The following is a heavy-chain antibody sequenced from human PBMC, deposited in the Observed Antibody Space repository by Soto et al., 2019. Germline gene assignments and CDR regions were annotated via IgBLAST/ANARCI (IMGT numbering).Heavy chain of an antibody. V-gene: IGHV4-59*01. CDR1: GGSISSYY. J-gene: IGHJ4*02. Sequence: QVQLQESGPGLVKPSEPLSLTCTVSGGSISSYYWSWIRQPPGKGLEWIGYIYYSGSNNYNPSLKSRGTLTLYTSKNQYSLKLSSVAAADTAGYYCARGKGWAAAGFDYWGQGTLVTVSS. CDR2: IYYSGSN. D-gene: IGHD6-13*01. CDR3: ARGKGWAAAGFDY.